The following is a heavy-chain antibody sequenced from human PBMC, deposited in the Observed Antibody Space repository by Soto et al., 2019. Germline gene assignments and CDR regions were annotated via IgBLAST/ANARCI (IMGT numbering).Heavy chain of an antibody. Sequence: QVQLVQSGAEVKKPGASVKVSCKASGYTFTNYAMHWVRQVPGQRPEWMGWINAGNGNTKYSQKFQGRLTITRDTSASTAYMELSSLRSEDTAVYYCARGLNGYLHYFDYWGQGTLVTVSS. CDR3: ARGLNGYLHYFDY. CDR1: GYTFTNYA. J-gene: IGHJ4*02. CDR2: INAGNGNT. V-gene: IGHV1-3*01. D-gene: IGHD5-18*01.